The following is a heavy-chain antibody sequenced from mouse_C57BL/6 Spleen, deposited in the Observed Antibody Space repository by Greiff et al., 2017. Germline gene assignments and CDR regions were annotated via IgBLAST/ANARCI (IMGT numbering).Heavy chain of an antibody. CDR3: TTGGYYNYYAMDY. D-gene: IGHD2-3*01. CDR1: GFNITDDY. V-gene: IGHV14-4*01. Sequence: VQLQQSGAELVRPGASVKLSCTASGFNITDDYMHWVKQRPEQGLEWIGWIDPENGATEYASKFQGKATITADTSSNTAYLQLSSLTSEDTAVYYCTTGGYYNYYAMDYWGQGTSVTVSS. CDR2: IDPENGAT. J-gene: IGHJ4*01.